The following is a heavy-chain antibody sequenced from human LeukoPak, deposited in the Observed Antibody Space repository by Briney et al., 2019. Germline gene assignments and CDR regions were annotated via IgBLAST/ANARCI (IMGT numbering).Heavy chain of an antibody. Sequence: PGRSLRLSCAGSGFTFSSYGMYWVRQAPGKGLEWVALISYDGSNKYYADSVKGRFTISRDNSKNTLYLQMNSLRAEDTAVYYCAKDRGGASIDYWGQGTLVTVSS. CDR1: GFTFSSYG. CDR2: ISYDGSNK. V-gene: IGHV3-30*18. CDR3: AKDRGGASIDY. J-gene: IGHJ4*02. D-gene: IGHD3-16*01.